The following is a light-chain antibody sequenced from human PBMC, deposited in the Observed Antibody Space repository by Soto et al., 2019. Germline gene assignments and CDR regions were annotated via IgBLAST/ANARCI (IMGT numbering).Light chain of an antibody. Sequence: QSVLTQPPSASGSPGQSVTISCTGTSSDVGGYNYVSWYQQHPGKAPKLMIYEVSKRPSGVPDRFSGSKSGNTASLTVSGLQAEYEADYYCSSYAGSNNHVSGTRTKVTIL. CDR2: EVS. V-gene: IGLV2-8*01. CDR3: SSYAGSNNHV. J-gene: IGLJ1*01. CDR1: SSDVGGYNY.